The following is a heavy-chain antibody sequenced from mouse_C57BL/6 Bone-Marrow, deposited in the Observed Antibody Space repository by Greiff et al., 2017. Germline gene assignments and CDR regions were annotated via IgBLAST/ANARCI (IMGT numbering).Heavy chain of an antibody. CDR2: ISYDGSN. CDR1: GYSITSGYY. J-gene: IGHJ1*03. Sequence: EVKLMESGPGLVKPSQSLSLTCSVTGYSITSGYYWNWIRQFPGNKLEWMGYISYDGSNNYNPSLKNRISITRDTSKNQFFLKLNSVTTEDTATYYCARDTATVVATPYWYFDVWGTGTTVTVSS. D-gene: IGHD1-1*01. CDR3: ARDTATVVATPYWYFDV. V-gene: IGHV3-6*01.